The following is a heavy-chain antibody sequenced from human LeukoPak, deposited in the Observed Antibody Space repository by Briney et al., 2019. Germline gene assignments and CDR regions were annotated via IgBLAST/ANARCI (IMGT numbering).Heavy chain of an antibody. J-gene: IGHJ4*02. V-gene: IGHV3-23*01. CDR2: IDISGSNA. Sequence: PGGSLRLSCAASGFTFSSHAMSWVRQAPGRGLEWVSSIDISGSNAYYADSVKGRFTISRDNSRNTLYLQMDSLRAEDSAIYYCAKELRPHDYWGQGTLVTVSS. D-gene: IGHD4-17*01. CDR1: GFTFSSHA. CDR3: AKELRPHDY.